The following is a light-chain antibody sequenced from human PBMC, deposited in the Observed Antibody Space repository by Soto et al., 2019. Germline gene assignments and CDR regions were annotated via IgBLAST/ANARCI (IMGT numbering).Light chain of an antibody. CDR3: QQYNSYSTWT. Sequence: DIQMTQSPSTLSASVGARVTITCRASQSISSWLAWYQQKPWKAPKLLIYDASSLESGVPSRFSGSGSGTEFTLTISSRQPDDFATYYCQQYNSYSTWTFGQGTKVEIK. CDR2: DAS. J-gene: IGKJ1*01. CDR1: QSISSW. V-gene: IGKV1-5*01.